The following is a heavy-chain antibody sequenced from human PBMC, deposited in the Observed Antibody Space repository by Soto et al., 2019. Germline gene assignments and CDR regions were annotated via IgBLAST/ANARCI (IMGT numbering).Heavy chain of an antibody. CDR1: SGPTSSHN. CDR2: VYSTGGT. Sequence: QVQLQQSGPGLVKPSGTLSLTCSVSSGPTSSHNWGWIRQTPGRGLEWIGYVYSTGGTSYNPSLNSRVTISADTSTNHISLTLTSVTAADTAVYYCVRQGIGNLHGLVDVWVQGTTVRVSS. V-gene: IGHV4-59*08. CDR3: VRQGIGNLHGLVDV. J-gene: IGHJ6*02. D-gene: IGHD1-1*01.